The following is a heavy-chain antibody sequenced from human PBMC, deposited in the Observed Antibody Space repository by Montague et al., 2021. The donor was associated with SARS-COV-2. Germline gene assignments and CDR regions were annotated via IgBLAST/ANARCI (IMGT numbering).Heavy chain of an antibody. D-gene: IGHD2-15*01. V-gene: IGHV4-59*01. CDR2: INYSGST. CDR1: GGSISSYY. J-gene: IGHJ6*02. CDR3: ARNLVVHYWYGMDV. Sequence: SETLSLTCTVAGGSISSYYWSWIRQPPGKGMEWNGYINYSGSTNYNPSPKSRVTISVDTSKNQFSLNLSSVTAADAAVYYCARNLVVHYWYGMDVWGQGTTVTVSS.